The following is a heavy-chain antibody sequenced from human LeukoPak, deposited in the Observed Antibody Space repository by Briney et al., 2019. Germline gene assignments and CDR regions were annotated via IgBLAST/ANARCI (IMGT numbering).Heavy chain of an antibody. CDR3: ARDKRRRFFDWLFIDY. V-gene: IGHV3-30*04. J-gene: IGHJ4*02. D-gene: IGHD3-9*01. CDR1: GFTFSTSA. CDR2: ISYDGSNT. Sequence: GRSLRLSCAASGFTFSTSAMHWVRQAPGKGLEWVAVISYDGSNTYYADSVKGRFTISRDNFNNTLYLQMNGLRAEDTAEYYCARDKRRRFFDWLFIDYWGQGTLVTVSS.